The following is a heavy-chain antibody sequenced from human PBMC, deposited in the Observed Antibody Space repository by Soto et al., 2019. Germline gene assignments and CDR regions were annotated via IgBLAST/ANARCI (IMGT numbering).Heavy chain of an antibody. CDR3: AREIDATTAISLDY. D-gene: IGHD2-21*02. CDR2: INADNGNT. CDR1: GYTFSVSV. V-gene: IGHV1-3*01. J-gene: IGHJ4*02. Sequence: QVQLVQSWAEVKKPGASVKVACKASGYTFSVSVMHWVRQAPGQELEWMGWINADNGNTKYSQKFQTRVTMTWDTAASTAYMEVSRLRSQETAILYCAREIDATTAISLDYWAQGTLVTGS.